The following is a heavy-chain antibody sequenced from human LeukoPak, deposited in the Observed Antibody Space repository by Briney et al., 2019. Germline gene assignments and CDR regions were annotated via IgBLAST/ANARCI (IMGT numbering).Heavy chain of an antibody. CDR3: ARKSSGYYAVFDY. CDR2: IYSGGST. Sequence: GGSLRLSCSASGFTFSSYEMNWVRQAPGKGLEWVSVIYSGGSTYYADSVKGRFTISRDNSKNTLYLQMNGLRAEDTAVYYCARKSSGYYAVFDYWGQGTLVTVSS. V-gene: IGHV3-66*01. D-gene: IGHD3-22*01. CDR1: GFTFSSYE. J-gene: IGHJ4*02.